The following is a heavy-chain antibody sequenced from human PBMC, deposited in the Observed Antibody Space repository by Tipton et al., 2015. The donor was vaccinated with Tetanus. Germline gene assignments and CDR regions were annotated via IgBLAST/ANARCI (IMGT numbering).Heavy chain of an antibody. CDR3: AREADCSGGSCFSGDFDN. J-gene: IGHJ4*02. Sequence: SGFIFSSYGIHWVRQVPGKGLEWVAVSWYDGTDTYYADAVKGRFTISRDNSKNTLYLQMNSLRAEDTAVYYCAREADCSGGSCFSGDFDNWGQGTQVTVSS. CDR1: GFIFSSYG. D-gene: IGHD2-15*01. CDR2: SWYDGTDT. V-gene: IGHV3-33*01.